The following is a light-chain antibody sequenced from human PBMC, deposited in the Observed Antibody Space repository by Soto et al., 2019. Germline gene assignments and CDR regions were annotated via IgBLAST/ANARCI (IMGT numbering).Light chain of an antibody. CDR1: QSVSSN. Sequence: IVMSHCPATLSVKPGERATLSCRASQSVSSNLAWYQQKPGQAPRLLIYGASTRATGIPARFSGSGSGTEFTLTISSLQSEDFAVYYCQQYNNWPPWTFGQGSIV. V-gene: IGKV3-15*01. CDR2: GAS. J-gene: IGKJ1*01. CDR3: QQYNNWPPWT.